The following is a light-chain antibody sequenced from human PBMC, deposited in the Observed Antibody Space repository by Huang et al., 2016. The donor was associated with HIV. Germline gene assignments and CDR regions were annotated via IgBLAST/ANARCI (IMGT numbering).Light chain of an antibody. CDR1: QSLLHSDGKIH. V-gene: IGKV2D-29*02. CDR2: EVS. Sequence: VMTQTPLSLSVTPGQPASISCKSGQSLLHSDGKIHLSCYLQRPGQSPHLLIYEVSNRFSWVPDRFSGSGSGTDFTLKISRVEAEDVGVYYCMQSTQLPFTFGPGTKVDLK. J-gene: IGKJ3*01. CDR3: MQSTQLPFT.